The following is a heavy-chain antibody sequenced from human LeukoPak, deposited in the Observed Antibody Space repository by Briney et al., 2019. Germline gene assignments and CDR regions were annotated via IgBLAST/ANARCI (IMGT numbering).Heavy chain of an antibody. CDR3: ARGLIPLYYYYYYMDV. D-gene: IGHD2-2*02. CDR2: INTNTGNT. Sequence: ASAKVSCKASGYYFVTYPINWGRQAPGQGLEWMGWINTNTGNTRYAQGFTGRFVFSLDTSVSTAYLQISSLKAEDTAVYYCARGLIPLYYYYYYMDVWGKGTTVTVSS. V-gene: IGHV7-4-1*02. CDR1: GYYFVTYP. J-gene: IGHJ6*03.